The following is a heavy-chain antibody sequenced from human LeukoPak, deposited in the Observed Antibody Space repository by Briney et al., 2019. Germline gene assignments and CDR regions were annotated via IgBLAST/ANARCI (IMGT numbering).Heavy chain of an antibody. CDR2: IGGSGAST. Sequence: GGSLRLSCAASGFTFTSYWMHWVRQAPGKGLEWVSTIGGSGASTYYGDSVKGRFAISRDNSKNMLFLDMNSLKAEDTAIYYCARRLSPDYYDSGRLPRGYGMDVWGQGPRSPSR. J-gene: IGHJ6*02. CDR1: GFTFTSYW. D-gene: IGHD3-10*01. V-gene: IGHV3-23*01. CDR3: ARRLSPDYYDSGRLPRGYGMDV.